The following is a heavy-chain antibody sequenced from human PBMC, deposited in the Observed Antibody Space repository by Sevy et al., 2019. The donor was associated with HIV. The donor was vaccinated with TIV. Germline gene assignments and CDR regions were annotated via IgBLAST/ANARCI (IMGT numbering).Heavy chain of an antibody. V-gene: IGHV4-59*01. J-gene: IGHJ4*02. CDR3: ARDQGTSSPRFPYH. Sequence: SETLSLTCTVSGGSTNFYYWNWIRQPPGKGLEWIGHIYFTGTTNYNPSLKSRVTISVDMSKTQFSLKMTSVTSADTAIYYCARDQGTSSPRFPYHWSQGILVTVSS. D-gene: IGHD2-2*01. CDR2: IYFTGTT. CDR1: GGSTNFYY.